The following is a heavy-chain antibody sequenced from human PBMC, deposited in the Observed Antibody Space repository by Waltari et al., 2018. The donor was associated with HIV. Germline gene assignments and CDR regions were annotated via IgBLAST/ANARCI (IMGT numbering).Heavy chain of an antibody. Sequence: EVQLVESGGGLIKPGGSLRLSCAASGFIFSYAWMSWVRQAPGKGLEWVGRIKTKTDGGTTDYAAPVKGRFTISRDDSKNTLYLQMNNLKTEDTAVYYCATDRRGAFDIWGQGTMVTVSS. CDR1: GFIFSYAW. CDR2: IKTKTDGGTT. V-gene: IGHV3-15*01. J-gene: IGHJ3*02. CDR3: ATDRRGAFDI.